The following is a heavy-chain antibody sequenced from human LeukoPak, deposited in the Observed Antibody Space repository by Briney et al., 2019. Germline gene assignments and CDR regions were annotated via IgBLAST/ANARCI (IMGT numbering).Heavy chain of an antibody. CDR2: ISWSGTTT. CDR1: GFRFDDYV. V-gene: IGHV3-9*01. J-gene: IGHJ6*02. CDR3: AKDRGSYYFYGMDV. Sequence: PGGSLRLSCVVSGFRFDDYVMHWVRQAPGKGLEWVSGISWSGTTTGYADSVKGRFTISRDNNKNSLYLQMNSLRTEDTALYYCAKDRGSYYFYGMDVWGQGTTVTVSS.